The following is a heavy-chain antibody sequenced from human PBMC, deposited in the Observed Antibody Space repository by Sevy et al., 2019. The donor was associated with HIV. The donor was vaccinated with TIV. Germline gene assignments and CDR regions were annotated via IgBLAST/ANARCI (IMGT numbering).Heavy chain of an antibody. V-gene: IGHV3-9*01. Sequence: GGSLRLSCAASGFTFDDYAMHWVRQAPGKGLEWVSGISWNSGSIGYADSVKGRFTISRDNAKNSLYLQMNSLRAEDTALYYCAKDAQLRYWELLPHGPFDYWGQGTLVTVSS. D-gene: IGHD1-26*01. CDR3: AKDAQLRYWELLPHGPFDY. CDR1: GFTFDDYA. CDR2: ISWNSGSI. J-gene: IGHJ4*02.